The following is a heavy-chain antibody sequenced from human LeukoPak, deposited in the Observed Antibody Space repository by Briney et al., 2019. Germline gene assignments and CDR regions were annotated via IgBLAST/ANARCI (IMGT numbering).Heavy chain of an antibody. D-gene: IGHD4-17*01. CDR2: INKKGGT. V-gene: IGHV4-30-4*01. Sequence: SSETLSLTCTVSSDSISSGDYYWSWIRQPAGKGLEFIGYINKKGGTFYNPPLKSRVSISIDTSKNQFSLKLTSVTAADTAVYFCAREHKSYGDCPYYFDSWGQGTLVTVSS. CDR3: AREHKSYGDCPYYFDS. J-gene: IGHJ4*02. CDR1: SDSISSGDYY.